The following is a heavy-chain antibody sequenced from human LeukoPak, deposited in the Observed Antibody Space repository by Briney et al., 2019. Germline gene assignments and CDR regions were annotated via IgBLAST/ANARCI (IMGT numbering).Heavy chain of an antibody. Sequence: GGSLRLSCAASGFTFSSYDMSWVRQAPGKGLEWVSVISGGGGSTYYADSVKGRFTISRDNSKNTLYLQMNSLRAEDTAVYYCAKGTDCSGGSCALDYWGQGTLVTVSS. CDR3: AKGTDCSGGSCALDY. J-gene: IGHJ4*02. V-gene: IGHV3-23*01. CDR2: ISGGGGST. CDR1: GFTFSSYD. D-gene: IGHD2-15*01.